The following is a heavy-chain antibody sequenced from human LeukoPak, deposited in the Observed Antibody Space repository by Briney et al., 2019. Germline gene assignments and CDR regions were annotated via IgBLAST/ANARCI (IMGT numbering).Heavy chain of an antibody. CDR3: ARKTVTSSLYWYFDL. CDR1: GFTFSSYS. J-gene: IGHJ2*01. CDR2: ITSSSSCI. D-gene: IGHD4-17*01. Sequence: GGSLRLSCAASGFTFSSYSMNWVRQAPGKGLEWVSSITSSSSCIYYADSVKGRFTISRDNAKNSLYLQMNSLRAEDTAVYYCARKTVTSSLYWYFDLWGRGTLVTVSS. V-gene: IGHV3-21*01.